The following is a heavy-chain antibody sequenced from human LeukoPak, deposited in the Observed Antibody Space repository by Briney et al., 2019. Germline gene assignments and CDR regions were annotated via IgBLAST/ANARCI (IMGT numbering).Heavy chain of an antibody. CDR2: ISWNSGSI. Sequence: GGSLRLSCAASGFTFDDYAMHWVRQAPGKGLEWVSGISWNSGSIGYADSVEGRFTISRDNAKNSLYLQMNSLRAEDTALYYCAKDIGGRLGYFVYWGQGTLVTVSS. D-gene: IGHD4-23*01. CDR3: AKDIGGRLGYFVY. CDR1: GFTFDDYA. V-gene: IGHV3-9*01. J-gene: IGHJ4*02.